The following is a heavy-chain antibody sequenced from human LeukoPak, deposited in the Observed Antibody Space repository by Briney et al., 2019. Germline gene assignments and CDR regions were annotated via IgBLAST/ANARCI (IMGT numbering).Heavy chain of an antibody. CDR3: ARPYRVGGSFPFDI. CDR1: GGSISTYY. CDR2: VYNDGST. V-gene: IGHV4-4*07. D-gene: IGHD3-16*02. J-gene: IGHJ3*02. Sequence: SETLSLTCTVSGGSISTYYWTWIRQSAGKGLEWIGRVYNDGSTSYNPSLWSRVTISVDNSKNRFSLKLNSVTAADTAVYYCARPYRVGGSFPFDIWGQGTLVTVSS.